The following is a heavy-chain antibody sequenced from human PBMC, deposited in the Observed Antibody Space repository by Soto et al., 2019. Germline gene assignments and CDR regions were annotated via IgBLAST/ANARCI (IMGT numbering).Heavy chain of an antibody. V-gene: IGHV3-30*18. CDR2: ISYDGNNK. Sequence: QVQLVESGGGVVQPGRSLRLSCAASGFTFSSYGMHWVRQAPGKGLEWVAVISYDGNNKYYADSVKGRFTISRDNSKNTLYLQMNSLRAEDTALYYCAKGPNYYDSSGYLYYFDYWGQGTLVTVSS. D-gene: IGHD3-22*01. CDR3: AKGPNYYDSSGYLYYFDY. CDR1: GFTFSSYG. J-gene: IGHJ4*02.